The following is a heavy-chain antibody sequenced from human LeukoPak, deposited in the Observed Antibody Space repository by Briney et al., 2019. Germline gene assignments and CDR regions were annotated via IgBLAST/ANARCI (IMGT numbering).Heavy chain of an antibody. J-gene: IGHJ3*01. CDR1: GFTFSTYA. V-gene: IGHV3-30*04. CDR3: ARGLVAVEDSFDV. D-gene: IGHD6-19*01. Sequence: GGSLRLSSAASGFTFSTYAQHWVRQAPGKGLEWVALRSFDGRNKYFADSVKGRFTISRDSSKNTLYLQMNSLIAEDTAVYYCARGLVAVEDSFDVWGQGTMVTVSS. CDR2: RSFDGRNK.